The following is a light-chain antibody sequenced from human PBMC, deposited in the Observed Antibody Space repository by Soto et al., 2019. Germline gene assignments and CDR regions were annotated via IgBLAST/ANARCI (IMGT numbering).Light chain of an antibody. Sequence: DIQLTQSPSFLSASVGDRVSITCRASQGINTYLVWYQQKPGKAPKLLIYAASTLQSGVPPRFSGSGSGTEFTLTLSSLQTEDFATYYCQQFNSYPRTFGQGTKVEIK. CDR3: QQFNSYPRT. V-gene: IGKV1-9*01. J-gene: IGKJ1*01. CDR1: QGINTY. CDR2: AAS.